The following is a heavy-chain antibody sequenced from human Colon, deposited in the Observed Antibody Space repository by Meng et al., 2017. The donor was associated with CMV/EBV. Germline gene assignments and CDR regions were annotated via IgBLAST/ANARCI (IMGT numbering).Heavy chain of an antibody. D-gene: IGHD3-3*01. V-gene: IGHV3-64*02. CDR3: ARGGRRITIFGVVPCYFDY. Sequence: GGPLRLSCAASGFTFSTYAMHCVRQAPGKGLEYVSAISTNGDITYYADSVKGRFTISRDNSKNTLYLQMGSLRAEDMAVYYCARGGRRITIFGVVPCYFDYWGQGTLVTVSS. CDR1: GFTFSTYA. J-gene: IGHJ4*02. CDR2: ISTNGDIT.